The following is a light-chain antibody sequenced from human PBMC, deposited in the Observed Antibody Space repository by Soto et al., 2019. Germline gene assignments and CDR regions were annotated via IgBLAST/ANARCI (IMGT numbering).Light chain of an antibody. CDR3: QQYESTPPT. V-gene: IGKV4-1*01. Sequence: DIVMTQSPDSLAVSLGERATINCKSSQSVLYSSNNKNYLAWYQRRPGQPPKLLIYWASTRESGVPDRFSGSGSGTDFTLTITSLQADDVAVYYCQQYESTPPTFGQGTKLEIK. J-gene: IGKJ2*01. CDR1: QSVLYSSNNKNY. CDR2: WAS.